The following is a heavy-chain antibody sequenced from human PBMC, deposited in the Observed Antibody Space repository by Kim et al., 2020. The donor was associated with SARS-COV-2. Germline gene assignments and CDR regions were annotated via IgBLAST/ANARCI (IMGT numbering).Heavy chain of an antibody. CDR1: GGSFSGYY. V-gene: IGHV4-34*01. CDR3: ARGLRYDYVWGSYRSDYYYGMDD. J-gene: IGHJ6*02. D-gene: IGHD3-16*02. Sequence: SETLSLTCAVYGGSFSGYYWSWIRQPPGKGLEWIGEINHSGSTNYNPSLKSRVTISVDTSKNQFSLKLSSLTAADTAVYYCARGLRYDYVWGSYRSDYYYGMDDWGQGTTVTVSS. CDR2: INHSGST.